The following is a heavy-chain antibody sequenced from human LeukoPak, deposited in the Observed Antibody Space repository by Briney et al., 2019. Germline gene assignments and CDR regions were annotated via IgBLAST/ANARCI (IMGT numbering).Heavy chain of an antibody. V-gene: IGHV4-59*01. D-gene: IGHD6-13*01. CDR1: GGSISSYY. CDR3: ADLNPLHGYSSS. J-gene: IGHJ4*02. Sequence: PSETLSLTCTVSGGSISSYYWSWIRQPPGKGLEWIGYIYYSGSTNYNPSLKSRVTISVDTPKNQFSLKLSSVTAADTAVYYCADLNPLHGYSSSWGQGTLVTVSS. CDR2: IYYSGST.